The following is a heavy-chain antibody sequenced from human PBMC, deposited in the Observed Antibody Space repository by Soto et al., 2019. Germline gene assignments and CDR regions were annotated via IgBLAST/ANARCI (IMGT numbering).Heavy chain of an antibody. Sequence: ASVKVSCKASGGTFSSYAISWVRQAPGQGLEWMGGIIPIFGTANYAQKFQGRVTITADESTSTAYMELSSLRSEDTAVYYCARDDVDYNIRRPFDSWGQGILVSVSS. CDR2: IIPIFGTA. CDR1: GGTFSSYA. D-gene: IGHD3-9*01. V-gene: IGHV1-69*13. CDR3: ARDDVDYNIRRPFDS. J-gene: IGHJ4*02.